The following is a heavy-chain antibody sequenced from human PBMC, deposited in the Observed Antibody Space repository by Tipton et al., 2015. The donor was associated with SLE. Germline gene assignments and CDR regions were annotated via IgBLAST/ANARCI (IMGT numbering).Heavy chain of an antibody. D-gene: IGHD6-19*01. J-gene: IGHJ4*02. CDR2: VNPNSGNT. Sequence: QSGAEVKKPGASVKVSCKASGYTFTGYYMHWVRQATGQGLEWMGWVNPNSGNTAYAQKFQGRVTMTRDTSISTAYMELSSLTSEDTAVYYCARRAVAGYFDSWGQGTLVTVSS. CDR1: GYTFTGYY. CDR3: ARRAVAGYFDS. V-gene: IGHV1-8*02.